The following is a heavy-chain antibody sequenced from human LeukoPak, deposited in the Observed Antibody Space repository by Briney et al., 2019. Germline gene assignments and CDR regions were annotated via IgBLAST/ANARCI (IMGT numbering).Heavy chain of an antibody. Sequence: GGSLRPSCAASGFTFSSYGMHWVRQAPGKGLEWVAVISYDGSNKYYADSVKGRFTISRDNSKNTLYLQMNSLRAEDTAVYYCAKEERYYDSSGYYYSHWGQGTLVSVSS. J-gene: IGHJ4*02. D-gene: IGHD3-22*01. V-gene: IGHV3-30*18. CDR2: ISYDGSNK. CDR3: AKEERYYDSSGYYYSH. CDR1: GFTFSSYG.